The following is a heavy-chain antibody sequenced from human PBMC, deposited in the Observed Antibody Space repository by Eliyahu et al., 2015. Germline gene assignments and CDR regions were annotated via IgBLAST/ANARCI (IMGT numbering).Heavy chain of an antibody. CDR2: MYYSGSA. Sequence: QLQLQESGPGLVKPSETLSLTCTVSGGSVTSXSYYWGWIRQPPGKGLEWIGNMYYSGSAYSNPSLKSRVAISVDTSKNQFSLSLRSVTAADTAVYYCATNYNQAFDYWGQGTLVTVSS. D-gene: IGHD4/OR15-4a*01. CDR1: GGSVTSXSYY. J-gene: IGHJ4*02. CDR3: ATNYNQAFDY. V-gene: IGHV4-39*01.